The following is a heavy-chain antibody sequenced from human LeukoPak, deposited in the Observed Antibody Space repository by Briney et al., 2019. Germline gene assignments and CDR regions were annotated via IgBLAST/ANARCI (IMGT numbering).Heavy chain of an antibody. J-gene: IGHJ4*02. Sequence: NPSKTLSLTCTVSGGSISSYYWSWIRQPPGKGLEWIGYIYYSGSTNYNPSLKSRVTISVDTSKNQFSLKLSSVTAADTAVYYCARARGVSSGWYVDYWGQGTLVTVSS. CDR1: GGSISSYY. CDR3: ARARGVSSGWYVDY. V-gene: IGHV4-59*01. CDR2: IYYSGST. D-gene: IGHD6-19*01.